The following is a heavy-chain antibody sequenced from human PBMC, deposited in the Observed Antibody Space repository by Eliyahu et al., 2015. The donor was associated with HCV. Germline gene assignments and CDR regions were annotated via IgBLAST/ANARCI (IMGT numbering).Heavy chain of an antibody. CDR2: ISYDGSNK. Sequence: QVQLVESGGGVVQPGRSLRLSCAASGFTFSRXAXPWVRQAPGQGLEWVAVISYDGSNKYYADSVKGRFTISRDNSKNTLYLQMNSLRAEDTAVYYCARDEGGPTVTIVAIRAQPPSISYYFDYWGQGTLVTVSS. V-gene: IGHV3-30-3*01. J-gene: IGHJ4*02. CDR3: ARDEGGPTVTIVAIRAQPPSISYYFDY. D-gene: IGHD4-17*01. CDR1: GFTFSRXA.